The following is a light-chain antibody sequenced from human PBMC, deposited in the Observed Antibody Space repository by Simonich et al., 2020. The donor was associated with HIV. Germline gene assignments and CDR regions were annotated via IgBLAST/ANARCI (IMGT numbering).Light chain of an antibody. CDR1: QSLLHSNGYNY. CDR2: LGA. CDR3: MQALQTPFT. Sequence: DIVMTQSPLSLPVTPGEPASISFRSSQSLLHSNGYNYLDWYLQKPGQSPQLLICLGANRASEVPDRFSGSGSGTDCTLKISRVEAEDVGVYYCMQALQTPFTFGPGTKVDIK. V-gene: IGKV2-28*01. J-gene: IGKJ3*01.